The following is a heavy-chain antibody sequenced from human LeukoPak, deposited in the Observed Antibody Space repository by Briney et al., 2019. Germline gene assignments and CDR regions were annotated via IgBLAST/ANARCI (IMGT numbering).Heavy chain of an antibody. V-gene: IGHV3-23*01. J-gene: IGHJ4*02. CDR2: ISDTGGGT. Sequence: PGGSLRLSCAASGFTFSRYAMTWVRQAPGKGLEWVSTISDTGGGTSYADSVKGRFTISRDNSNNTLYLQMNSLRAEDTAVYYCAKDSSPEYWGQGTLVTVSS. CDR1: GFTFSRYA. CDR3: AKDSSPEY.